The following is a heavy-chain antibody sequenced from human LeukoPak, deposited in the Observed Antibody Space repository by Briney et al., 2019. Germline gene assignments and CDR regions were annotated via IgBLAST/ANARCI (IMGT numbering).Heavy chain of an antibody. D-gene: IGHD6-6*01. CDR1: GFTVSSNY. CDR2: IYSGGST. J-gene: IGHJ6*03. Sequence: GGSLRLSCAASGFTVSSNYMSWVRQAPGKGLEWVSVIYSGGSTYYADSVKGRCTISRDNSKNTLYLQMNSLRAEDTAVYYCARGQYSSSSGDYYYYYYMDVWGKGTTVTVSS. CDR3: ARGQYSSSSGDYYYYYYMDV. V-gene: IGHV3-53*01.